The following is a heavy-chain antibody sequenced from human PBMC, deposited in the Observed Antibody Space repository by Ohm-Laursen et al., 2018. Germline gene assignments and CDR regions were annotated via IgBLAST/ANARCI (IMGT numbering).Heavy chain of an antibody. CDR1: GFTVSSDY. J-gene: IGHJ4*02. D-gene: IGHD3-3*01. CDR2: FYSGEHT. CDR3: ARDARDALRLLEIDY. V-gene: IGHV3-53*01. Sequence: SLRLSCTASGFTVSSDYMSWIRQAPGKGLEWVSVFYSGEHTYYAKSVRGRFTVSRDNSKNTMYLQMSSLRADDTAVYYCARDARDALRLLEIDYWGQGTLVTVSS.